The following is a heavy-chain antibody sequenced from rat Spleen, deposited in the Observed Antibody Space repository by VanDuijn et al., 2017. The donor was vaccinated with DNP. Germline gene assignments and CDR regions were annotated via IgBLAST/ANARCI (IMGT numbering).Heavy chain of an antibody. J-gene: IGHJ2*01. D-gene: IGHD1-9*01. CDR2: ITYDRSTT. CDR1: GFTFNDYN. CDR3: ARHYYGYNYLDY. V-gene: IGHV5S10*01. Sequence: EVQLVESGGGLEEPGGSLSLSCATSGFTFNDYNMAWVRQAPKKGLEWVATITYDRSTTYYRDSVKGRFTVSRDNAENTLYLQMDSLRSEDTATYYCARHYYGYNYLDYWGQGVMVTVSS.